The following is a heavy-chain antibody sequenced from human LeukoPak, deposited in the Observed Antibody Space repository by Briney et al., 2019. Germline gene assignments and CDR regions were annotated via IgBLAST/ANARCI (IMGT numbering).Heavy chain of an antibody. CDR3: ARGRYIYGNAFDY. Sequence: GTLRLSCAASGFTFSSYGMGWIRQPPGKGLEWIGSIHYSGSSNYNPSLKSRVTISVDTSKNQFSLKLSSVTAADTAVYYCARGRYIYGNAFDYWGQGTLVTVSS. D-gene: IGHD5-18*01. CDR2: IHYSGSS. CDR1: GFTFSSYG. J-gene: IGHJ4*02. V-gene: IGHV4-39*07.